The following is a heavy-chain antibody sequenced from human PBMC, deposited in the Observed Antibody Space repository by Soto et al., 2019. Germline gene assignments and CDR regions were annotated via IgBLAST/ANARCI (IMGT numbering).Heavy chain of an antibody. CDR2: ISSSGSTI. D-gene: IGHD3-22*01. Sequence: VGSLRLSGAASGFTFSDYYMSWIRHAPGKGLEWVSYISSSGSTIYYADSVKGRFTISRDNAKNSLYLQMNSLRAEDTAVYYCARVPYYDSSGPYNWFDPWGQGTLVTVSS. CDR3: ARVPYYDSSGPYNWFDP. J-gene: IGHJ5*02. CDR1: GFTFSDYY. V-gene: IGHV3-11*01.